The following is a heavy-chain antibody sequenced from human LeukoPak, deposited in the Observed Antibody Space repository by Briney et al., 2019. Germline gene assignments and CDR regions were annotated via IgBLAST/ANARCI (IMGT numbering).Heavy chain of an antibody. CDR1: GFTFSFYA. V-gene: IGHV3-23*01. Sequence: PGGSLRLSCAASGFTFSFYAMTWVRQAPGKGLEWVSGFGGAGRASTWHSDSVKGRFTISRDDSKNTLYLQMSSLRAEDTAVYHRAKARGATVNDPVDTWGQGTLVTVSS. J-gene: IGHJ5*02. CDR2: FGGAGRAST. CDR3: AKARGATVNDPVDT. D-gene: IGHD1-1*01.